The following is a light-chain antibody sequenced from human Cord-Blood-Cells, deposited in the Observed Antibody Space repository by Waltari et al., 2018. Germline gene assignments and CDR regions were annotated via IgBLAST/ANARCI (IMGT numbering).Light chain of an antibody. CDR1: SPNIGNNY. Sequence: QSVLTQPPSVSAAPGQKVTISCSGSSPNIGNNYVSWYQQLPGTAPKLLIYDNNKRPSGIPDRFSGSKSGTSATLGITGLQTGDEADCYCGTWDSSLSAGVFGTGTKVTVL. V-gene: IGLV1-51*01. CDR3: GTWDSSLSAGV. J-gene: IGLJ1*01. CDR2: DNN.